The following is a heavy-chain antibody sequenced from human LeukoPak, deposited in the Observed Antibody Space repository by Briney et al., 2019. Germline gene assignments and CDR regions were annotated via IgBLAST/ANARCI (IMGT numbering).Heavy chain of an antibody. J-gene: IGHJ1*01. CDR1: GFTFSSYA. Sequence: GGSLRLSCAASGFTFSSYAMSWVRQAPGKGLEWVSAISGSGGSTYYADSVKGRFTISRDNSKNTLYLQMNSLRAEDTAVYYCAREGIAAAGTGVYFQHWGQGTLVTVSS. D-gene: IGHD6-13*01. CDR3: AREGIAAAGTGVYFQH. CDR2: ISGSGGST. V-gene: IGHV3-23*01.